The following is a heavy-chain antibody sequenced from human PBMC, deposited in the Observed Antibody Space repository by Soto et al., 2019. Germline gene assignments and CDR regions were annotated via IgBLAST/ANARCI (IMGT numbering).Heavy chain of an antibody. V-gene: IGHV3-9*01. Sequence: GGSLRLSCAASGFTFDDYAMHWVRQAPGKGLEWVSGISWNSGSIGYADSVKGRFTISRDNAKNSLYLQMNSLRAEDTALYYCAKDVFRGYSYGNFDYWGQGTLVTVSS. J-gene: IGHJ4*02. CDR3: AKDVFRGYSYGNFDY. CDR2: ISWNSGSI. CDR1: GFTFDDYA. D-gene: IGHD5-18*01.